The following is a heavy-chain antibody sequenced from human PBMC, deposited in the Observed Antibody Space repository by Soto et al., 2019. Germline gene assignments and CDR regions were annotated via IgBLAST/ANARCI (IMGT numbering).Heavy chain of an antibody. CDR1: GFTFSSYA. CDR2: ISGSGGST. Sequence: GGSLRLSCAASGFTFSSYAMSWVRRAPGKGLEWVSAISGSGGSTYYADSVKGRFTISRDNSKNTLYLQMNSLRAEDTAVYYCAKAIDSSWYYYGMDVWGQGTTVTVSS. CDR3: AKAIDSSWYYYGMDV. J-gene: IGHJ6*02. D-gene: IGHD6-6*01. V-gene: IGHV3-23*01.